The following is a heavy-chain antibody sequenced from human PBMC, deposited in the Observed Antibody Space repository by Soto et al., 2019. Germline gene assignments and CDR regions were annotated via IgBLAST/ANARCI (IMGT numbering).Heavy chain of an antibody. CDR2: IIPYYNTL. V-gene: IGHV1-69*01. J-gene: IGHJ4*02. CDR1: EGTFNSYA. Sequence: QAQVVQSGAEVRKPGSSVKLSCKASEGTFNSYAIAWVRQAPGQGLEWMGGIIPYYNTLNYAQKFQDRVTVTADDSTNTVYMELSSLRSDDTAVYFCAGGASRWYPYFFDAWAQGTLCTVAS. D-gene: IGHD6-13*01. CDR3: AGGASRWYPYFFDA.